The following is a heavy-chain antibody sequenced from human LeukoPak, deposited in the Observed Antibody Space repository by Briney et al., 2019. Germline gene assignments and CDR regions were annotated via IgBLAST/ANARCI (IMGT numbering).Heavy chain of an antibody. CDR2: INTDGSST. D-gene: IGHD6-13*01. CDR1: GFTFSSYW. V-gene: IGHV3-74*01. Sequence: PGGSLRLSCAASGFTFSSYWMHWVRQAPGEGLVWVSRINTDGSSTSYADSVKGRFTISRDNAKNTLYLQMNSLRAEDTAVYYCARETQDSSSWPHFDYWGQGTLVTVSS. J-gene: IGHJ4*02. CDR3: ARETQDSSSWPHFDY.